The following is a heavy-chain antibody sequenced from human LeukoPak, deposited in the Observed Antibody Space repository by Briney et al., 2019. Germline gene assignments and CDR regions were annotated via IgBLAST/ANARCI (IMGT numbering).Heavy chain of an antibody. V-gene: IGHV4-4*07. Sequence: SETLSLTCTVSGGSFSSYYWSWIRQPAGEGLEWIGRMFISGDTIYNSSLRSRVTMSLDTSQNQFSLKLTSVTAADTAVYYCAGQLANLAMDVWGQGTTVTVSS. CDR3: AGQLANLAMDV. J-gene: IGHJ6*02. D-gene: IGHD6-19*01. CDR1: GGSFSSYY. CDR2: MFISGDT.